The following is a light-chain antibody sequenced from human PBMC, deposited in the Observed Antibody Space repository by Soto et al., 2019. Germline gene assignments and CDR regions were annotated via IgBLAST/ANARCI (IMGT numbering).Light chain of an antibody. CDR1: QTVTSNY. CDR3: QHYYPSYTT. V-gene: IGKV3-20*01. J-gene: IGKJ1*01. Sequence: EIVLTQSPGTLFLTPGERATLSCGASQTVTSNYLAWYQQKPGQAPGLLIFGASTRATGIPDRLSGSGSGTDFTLTISRLEPEDLAVYSCQHYYPSYTTFGQGTKVEIK. CDR2: GAS.